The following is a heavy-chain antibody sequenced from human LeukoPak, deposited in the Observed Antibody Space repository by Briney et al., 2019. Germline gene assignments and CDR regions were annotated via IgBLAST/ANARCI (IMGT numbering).Heavy chain of an antibody. CDR2: ISGSGGRT. CDR3: AKVGWFGGWSMDV. V-gene: IGHV3-23*01. CDR1: GFTFSSYA. J-gene: IGHJ6*02. Sequence: GGSLRLSCAASGFTFSSYAMSWVRQAPGGGLEWVSAISGSGGRTYYADSVKGRFTISRDNSKNTLYLQMNSLRAEDTAVYYCAKVGWFGGWSMDVWGQGTTVTVAS. D-gene: IGHD3-10*01.